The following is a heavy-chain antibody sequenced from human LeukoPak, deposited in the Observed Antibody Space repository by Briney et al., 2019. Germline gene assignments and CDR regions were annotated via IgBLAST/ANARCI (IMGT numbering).Heavy chain of an antibody. CDR1: GGSFSGYY. J-gene: IGHJ5*02. Sequence: SSETLSLTCAVYGGSFSGYYWSWIRQPPGKGLEWIGEINHSGSTNYNPSLKSRVTISVDTSKNQFSLKLSSVTAADTAVYYCARGNFCSGGSCLYNWFDPWGQGTLVTVSS. V-gene: IGHV4-34*01. D-gene: IGHD2-15*01. CDR2: INHSGST. CDR3: ARGNFCSGGSCLYNWFDP.